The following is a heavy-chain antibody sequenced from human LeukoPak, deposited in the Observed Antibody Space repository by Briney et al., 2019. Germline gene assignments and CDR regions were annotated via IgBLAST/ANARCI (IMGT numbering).Heavy chain of an antibody. Sequence: PGGSLRLSCAASGFTVSSNYMGWVRQAPGKGLEWVSVIYSGGSTYYADSVKGRFTISRDNSKNTLYLQMNSLRAEDTAVYYCARNSYGYYAYFDYWGQGTLVTVSS. V-gene: IGHV3-66*01. CDR2: IYSGGST. CDR3: ARNSYGYYAYFDY. CDR1: GFTVSSNY. J-gene: IGHJ4*02. D-gene: IGHD5-18*01.